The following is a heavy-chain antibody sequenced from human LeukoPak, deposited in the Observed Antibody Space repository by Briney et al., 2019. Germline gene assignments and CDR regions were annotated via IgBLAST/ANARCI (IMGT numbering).Heavy chain of an antibody. J-gene: IGHJ4*02. CDR3: AREYSGSYGRNFDY. CDR1: GGSISSYS. CDR2: IYTSGST. Sequence: SETLSLTCTVSGGSISSYSWNWIRQPDGKGLEWIGRIYTSGSTKYNPSLKSRVTMSVDTSKNQFSLKLTSVTAADTAVYYCAREYSGSYGRNFDYWGQGTLVTVSS. V-gene: IGHV4-4*07. D-gene: IGHD1-26*01.